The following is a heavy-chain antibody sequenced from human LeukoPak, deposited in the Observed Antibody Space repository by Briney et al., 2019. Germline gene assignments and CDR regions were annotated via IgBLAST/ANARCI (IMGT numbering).Heavy chain of an antibody. J-gene: IGHJ6*03. V-gene: IGHV4-34*01. CDR3: ARGLGWYYDFWSGYYRNYYYYYYMDV. CDR2: INHSGST. Sequence: PSETLSLTCAVYGGSFSGYYRSWIRQPPGKGLEWIGEINHSGSTNYNPSLTSRVTISVDPSKNQFSLKLSSVTAADTAVYYCARGLGWYYDFWSGYYRNYYYYYYMDVWGKGTTVTVSS. D-gene: IGHD3-3*01. CDR1: GGSFSGYY.